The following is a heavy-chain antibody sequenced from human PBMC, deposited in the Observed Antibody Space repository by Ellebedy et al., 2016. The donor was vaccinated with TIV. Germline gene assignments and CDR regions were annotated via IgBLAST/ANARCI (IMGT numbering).Heavy chain of an antibody. J-gene: IGHJ4*02. V-gene: IGHV3-13*01. CDR2: IGTAGDT. CDR1: GFTFSSYD. Sequence: PGGSLRLSCAASGFTFSSYDLHLVRQATGKAMAWVSTIGTAGDTYYPGSVKGRFTISRDNSKNTLYLQMNSLRVEDTAVYYCAKFRGLTWCGEVTDYWGQGTLVTVSS. D-gene: IGHD3-10*01. CDR3: AKFRGLTWCGEVTDY.